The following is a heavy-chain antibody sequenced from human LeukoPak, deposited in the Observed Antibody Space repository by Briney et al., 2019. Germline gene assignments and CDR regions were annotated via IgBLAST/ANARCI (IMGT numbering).Heavy chain of an antibody. J-gene: IGHJ5*02. CDR3: ARDTQNDYGDLNWFDP. V-gene: IGHV4-61*02. D-gene: IGHD4-17*01. CDR1: GGSLSSGSWN. Sequence: SQTLSLTCTVSGGSLSSGSWNWSWIRQPAGKGLEWIGRIYTSGGTNYNPSLKSRVTISLDTSKNQFSLKLSSVTAADTAVYYCARDTQNDYGDLNWFDPWGQGTLVTVSS. CDR2: IYTSGGT.